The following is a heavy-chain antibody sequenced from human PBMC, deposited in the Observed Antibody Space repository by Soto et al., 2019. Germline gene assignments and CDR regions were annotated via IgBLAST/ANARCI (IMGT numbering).Heavy chain of an antibody. D-gene: IGHD6-19*01. Sequence: QVQLVQSGAEVKKPGSSVKVSCKASGGTFSSYAISWVRQSPGQGLEWMGGIIPIFGTANYAQKFQGRVTITAHESTSTAYMELSSLRSEDTAVYYCARDLRWLVGGSYYYYGMDVWGQGTTVTVSS. CDR3: ARDLRWLVGGSYYYYGMDV. CDR1: GGTFSSYA. CDR2: IIPIFGTA. V-gene: IGHV1-69*01. J-gene: IGHJ6*02.